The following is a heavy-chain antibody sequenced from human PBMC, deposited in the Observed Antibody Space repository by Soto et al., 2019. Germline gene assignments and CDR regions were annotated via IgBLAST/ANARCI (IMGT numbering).Heavy chain of an antibody. CDR1: GGTFSSYA. CDR2: IIPIFGTA. V-gene: IGHV1-69*06. Sequence: GAPVKVSCKASGGTFSSYAISWERQAPGQGLEWMGGIIPIFGTANYAQKFQGRVTITADKSTSTAYMELSSLRSEDTAVYYCASTHYYDSSGYAFDIWGQGTMVTVSS. CDR3: ASTHYYDSSGYAFDI. J-gene: IGHJ3*02. D-gene: IGHD3-22*01.